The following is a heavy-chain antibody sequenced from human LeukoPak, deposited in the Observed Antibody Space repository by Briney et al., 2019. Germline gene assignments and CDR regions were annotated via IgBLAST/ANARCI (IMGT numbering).Heavy chain of an antibody. Sequence: GGSLRLSCAASGFTFSSYAMSWVRQAPGKGLEWVPAISGSGGSTYYADSVKGRFTTSRDNSKNTLYLQMNSLRAEDTAVYYCAKDPGYSSSSAFDYWGQGTLVTVSS. D-gene: IGHD6-6*01. CDR1: GFTFSSYA. J-gene: IGHJ4*02. CDR3: AKDPGYSSSSAFDY. CDR2: ISGSGGST. V-gene: IGHV3-23*01.